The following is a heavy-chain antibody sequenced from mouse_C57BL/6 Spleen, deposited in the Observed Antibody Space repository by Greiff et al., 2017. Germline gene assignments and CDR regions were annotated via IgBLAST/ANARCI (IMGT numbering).Heavy chain of an antibody. V-gene: IGHV1-52*01. D-gene: IGHD1-1*01. CDR3: ARGDDGSVRGFDV. J-gene: IGHJ1*03. CDR1: GYTFTSYW. Sequence: VQLQQPGAELVRPGSSVKLSCKASGYTFTSYWMHWVKQRPIQGLEWIGNIDPSDSETHYNQKFKDKATLTVDKSSSTAYMQLSSLTSEDAAVYYCARGDDGSVRGFDVWGTGTTVTVAA. CDR2: IDPSDSET.